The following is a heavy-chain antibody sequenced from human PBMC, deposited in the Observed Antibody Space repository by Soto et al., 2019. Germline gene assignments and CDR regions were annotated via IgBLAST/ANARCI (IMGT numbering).Heavy chain of an antibody. V-gene: IGHV4-4*09. J-gene: IGHJ5*02. CDR1: GGSISDDY. CDR2: MYKGGSI. D-gene: IGHD3-22*01. Sequence: ETLSLTCRVSGGSISDDYWSWIRQPPGKRLEWIGYMYKGGSINYNPSLKSRVTFSVDTSKNQFSLKLSSVTAADTAVYYCARSYYNRSGYAVDPWGQGTLVTVSS. CDR3: ARSYYNRSGYAVDP.